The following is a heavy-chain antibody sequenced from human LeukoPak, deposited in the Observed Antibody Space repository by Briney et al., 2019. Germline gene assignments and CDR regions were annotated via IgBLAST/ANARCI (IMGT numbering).Heavy chain of an antibody. CDR2: IWYDGSNK. CDR1: GFTFSSYG. CDR3: ASDSSSSRAAVD. J-gene: IGHJ4*02. V-gene: IGHV3-33*01. Sequence: PGRSLRLSCAASGFTFSSYGMHWVRQAPGKGLEWVAVIWYDGSNKYYADSVKGRFTISRDSSKNTLYLQMNSLRAEDTAVYYCASDSSSSRAAVDWGQGTLVTVSS. D-gene: IGHD6-13*01.